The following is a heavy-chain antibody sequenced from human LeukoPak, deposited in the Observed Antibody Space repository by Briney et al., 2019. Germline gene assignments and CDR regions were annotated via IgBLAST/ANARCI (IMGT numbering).Heavy chain of an antibody. CDR1: GFTFGSYG. V-gene: IGHV3-30*18. CDR3: AKSGDLNYYYYGMDV. D-gene: IGHD4-17*01. J-gene: IGHJ6*02. Sequence: GGSLRLSCAASGFTFGSYGMHWVRQAPGKGLGWVAVISYDGSNKYYADSVKGRFTISRDNSKNTLYLQMNSLRAEDTAVYYCAKSGDLNYYYYGMDVWGQGTTVTVSS. CDR2: ISYDGSNK.